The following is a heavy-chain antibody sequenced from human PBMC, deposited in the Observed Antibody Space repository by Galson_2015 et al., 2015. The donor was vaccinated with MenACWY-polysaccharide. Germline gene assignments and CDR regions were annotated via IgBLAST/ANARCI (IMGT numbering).Heavy chain of an antibody. CDR1: GFTFRNYW. Sequence: SLRLSCAVSGFTFRNYWMSWVRQPPGKGLEWVAIIKEDGSAKLYEESVRGRFSISRDNTTNSVYLQMNSLRAEDTAVYYCARDFWRAFEYWGQGTLVTVSS. CDR3: ARDFWRAFEY. J-gene: IGHJ4*02. V-gene: IGHV3-7*01. CDR2: IKEDGSAK. D-gene: IGHD3-3*01.